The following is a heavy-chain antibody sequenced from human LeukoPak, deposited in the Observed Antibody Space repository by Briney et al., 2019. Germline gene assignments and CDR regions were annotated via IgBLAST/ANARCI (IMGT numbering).Heavy chain of an antibody. Sequence: GGSLRLSCAASGFTFSSYGMHWVRQAPGKGLEWVAFIRYDGSNKYYADSVKGRFTISRDNSKNTLYLQMNSLRAEDTAVYYCARDSILSSSVLRFLEWLSTGYFDYWGQGTLVTVSS. D-gene: IGHD3-3*01. V-gene: IGHV3-30*02. J-gene: IGHJ4*02. CDR1: GFTFSSYG. CDR3: ARDSILSSSVLRFLEWLSTGYFDY. CDR2: IRYDGSNK.